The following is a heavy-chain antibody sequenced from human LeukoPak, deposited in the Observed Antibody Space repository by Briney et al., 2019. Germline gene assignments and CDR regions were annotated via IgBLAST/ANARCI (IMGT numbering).Heavy chain of an antibody. Sequence: ASVRVSCKASGYPFSAHFLNWVRQAPGQGLEWMGNIDTTTGNPRYAQDFTGRFVFSLDTSVSTAYLQITSLKADDTAAYYCVRGTPTPGMDYWGQGTQVAVSS. CDR2: IDTTTGNP. CDR3: VRGTPTPGMDY. J-gene: IGHJ4*02. CDR1: GYPFSAHF. D-gene: IGHD3-10*01. V-gene: IGHV7-4-1*02.